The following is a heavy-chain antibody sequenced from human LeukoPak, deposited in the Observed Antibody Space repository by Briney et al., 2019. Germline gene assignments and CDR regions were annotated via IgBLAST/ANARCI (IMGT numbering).Heavy chain of an antibody. Sequence: GGSLRLSCAASGFTFSSYSMNWVRQAPGKGLEWVANIKQDGSEKYYVDSVRGRFTISRDNAENSLYLQMNSLRVEDTAVYYCARNTYYYERSGWKAFDIWGQGTMVTVSS. CDR1: GFTFSSYS. J-gene: IGHJ3*02. D-gene: IGHD3-22*01. CDR3: ARNTYYYERSGWKAFDI. CDR2: IKQDGSEK. V-gene: IGHV3-7*01.